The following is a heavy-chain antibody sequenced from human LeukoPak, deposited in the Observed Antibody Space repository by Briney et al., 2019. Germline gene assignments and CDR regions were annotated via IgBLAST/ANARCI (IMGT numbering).Heavy chain of an antibody. Sequence: ASVKVSCKASGYTFTSYGISWVRQAPGQGLEWMGWISAYNRNTNYAQKLQGRVTMTTDTSTSTAYMELRSLRSEDTAVYYCARVSRELAEGAFDIWGQGTMVTVSS. CDR1: GYTFTSYG. J-gene: IGHJ3*02. D-gene: IGHD1-1*01. CDR2: ISAYNRNT. V-gene: IGHV1-18*01. CDR3: ARVSRELAEGAFDI.